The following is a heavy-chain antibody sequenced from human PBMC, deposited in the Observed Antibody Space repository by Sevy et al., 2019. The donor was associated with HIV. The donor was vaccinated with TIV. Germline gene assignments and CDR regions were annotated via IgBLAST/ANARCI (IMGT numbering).Heavy chain of an antibody. CDR3: AREGCTRPNDY. CDR2: VSFGCGKI. CDR1: GFAFYDYS. J-gene: IGHJ4*02. D-gene: IGHD2-8*01. V-gene: IGHV3-21*01. Sequence: GGSLRLSCAASGFAFYDYSMSWIRQAPGKGLEWVATVSFGCGKINYADSVKGRFTISRDNSKNSFYLQMYNLRVEDTALYYGAREGCTRPNDYWGQGTRVTVSS.